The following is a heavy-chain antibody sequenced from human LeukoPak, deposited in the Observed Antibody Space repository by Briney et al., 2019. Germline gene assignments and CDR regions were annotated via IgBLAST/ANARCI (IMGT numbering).Heavy chain of an antibody. CDR3: ARDYYYDSSGYYYHYMDV. J-gene: IGHJ6*03. D-gene: IGHD3-22*01. Sequence: SETLSLTCTVSGGSISSGGYYWSWIRQHPGKGLEWIGYIYYSGSTYYNPSLKSRVTISVDTSKNQFSLKLSSVTAAGTAVYYCARDYYYDSSGYYYHYMDVWGKGTTVTVSS. CDR2: IYYSGST. V-gene: IGHV4-31*03. CDR1: GGSISSGGYY.